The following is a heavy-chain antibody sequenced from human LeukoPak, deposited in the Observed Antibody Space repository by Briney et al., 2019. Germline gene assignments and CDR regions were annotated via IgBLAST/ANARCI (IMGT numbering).Heavy chain of an antibody. J-gene: IGHJ4*02. CDR1: GSSIRSGDYY. D-gene: IGHD1-14*01. Sequence: SETLSLTCSVLGSSIRSGDYYWAWIRQSPGKGLEWIGYIDYSGTTRYNPSLESRLTISVDTSKHQFSLKLTSVTAADTAVYYCARDRRSVHDYWGQGTLVTVSS. CDR3: ARDRRSVHDY. CDR2: IDYSGTT. V-gene: IGHV4-30-4*01.